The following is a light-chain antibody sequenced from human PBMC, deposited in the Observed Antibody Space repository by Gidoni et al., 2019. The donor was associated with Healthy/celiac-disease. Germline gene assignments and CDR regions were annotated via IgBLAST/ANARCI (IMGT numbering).Light chain of an antibody. J-gene: IGKJ4*01. CDR3: QQRSNWPLT. Sequence: EIVFTQSPATLSLSPGERPTLPYRPSQSVSSYLAWYQQKPAQAPRLLIYDASNRATGIPARFSGSGSGTDFTLTISSLEPEDFAVYYCQQRSNWPLTFGGGTKVEIK. CDR1: QSVSSY. V-gene: IGKV3-11*01. CDR2: DAS.